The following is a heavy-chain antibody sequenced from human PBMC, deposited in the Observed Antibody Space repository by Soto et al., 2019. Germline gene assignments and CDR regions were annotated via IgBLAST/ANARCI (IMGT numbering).Heavy chain of an antibody. V-gene: IGHV1-69*08. CDR1: GDTFDSYT. D-gene: IGHD3-10*01. CDR2: IIPILGIT. J-gene: IGHJ4*02. CDR3: ARDSYYYVSSKGGGY. Sequence: QVQLVQSGAEVRKPRSSVKVSCKASGDTFDSYTLSWVRQAPGQGLEWMGRIIPILGITNYALRFQGRVTLTADMSTSTAYMELSGLRSGDTAIYFCARDSYYYVSSKGGGYWGQGTLVTVSS.